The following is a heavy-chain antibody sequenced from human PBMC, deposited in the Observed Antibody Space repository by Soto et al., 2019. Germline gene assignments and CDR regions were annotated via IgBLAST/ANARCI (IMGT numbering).Heavy chain of an antibody. CDR1: SGSISSSNW. J-gene: IGHJ4*02. Sequence: PSETLSLTCAVSSGSISSSNWWSWVRQPPGKGLEWIGEIYHSGSTNYNPSLKSRVTISVDKSKNQFSLKLSSVTAADTAVYYCARGSEAEGGWYPFDYWGQGTLVTVSS. CDR2: IYHSGST. D-gene: IGHD6-19*01. CDR3: ARGSEAEGGWYPFDY. V-gene: IGHV4-4*02.